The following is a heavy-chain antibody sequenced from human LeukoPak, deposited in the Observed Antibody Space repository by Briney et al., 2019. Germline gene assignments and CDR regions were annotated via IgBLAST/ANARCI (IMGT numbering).Heavy chain of an antibody. CDR1: GGTISSYY. J-gene: IGHJ4*02. CDR2: IYYSGST. CDR3: AYSSSYYARFDY. V-gene: IGHV4-59*08. D-gene: IGHD1-26*01. Sequence: SETLSLTCTVSGGTISSYYWSWIRQPPGKGLEWIGNIYYSGSTNYNPSLKSRVTISVDTSQSQFSLKLSSVTAADTAVYYCAYSSSYYARFDYWGQGSLVTVSS.